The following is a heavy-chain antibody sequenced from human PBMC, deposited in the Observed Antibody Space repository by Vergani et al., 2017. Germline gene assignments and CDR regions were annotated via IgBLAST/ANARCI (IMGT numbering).Heavy chain of an antibody. D-gene: IGHD3-22*01. CDR3: AKDLTYYYDSSGYYWDAFDI. Sequence: EVQMVESGGGLVKPGGSLRLSCEASGFSFPGYAMSWVRQAPGKGLEWVSSVSGSSATPYYADSVKGRFTISRDNSKNTLYLQMNSLRAEDTAVYYCAKDLTYYYDSSGYYWDAFDIWGQGTMVTVSS. J-gene: IGHJ3*02. V-gene: IGHV3-23*04. CDR1: GFSFPGYA. CDR2: VSGSSATP.